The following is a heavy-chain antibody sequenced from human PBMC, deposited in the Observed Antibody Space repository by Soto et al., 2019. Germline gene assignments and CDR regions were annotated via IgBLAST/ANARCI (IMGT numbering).Heavy chain of an antibody. Sequence: XATLSLTFTVSGGSISSYYWSWIRQPPGKGLEWIGYIYYSGSTNYNPSLKSRVTISVDTSKNQFSLKLSSVTAADTAVYYCARESGYSYGSDYGMDVWGQGTTVTVSS. CDR2: IYYSGST. D-gene: IGHD5-18*01. V-gene: IGHV4-59*01. J-gene: IGHJ6*02. CDR3: ARESGYSYGSDYGMDV. CDR1: GGSISSYY.